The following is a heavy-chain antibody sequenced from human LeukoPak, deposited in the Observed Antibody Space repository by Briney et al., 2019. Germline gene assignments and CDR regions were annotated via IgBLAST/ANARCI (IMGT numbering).Heavy chain of an antibody. D-gene: IGHD6-25*01. V-gene: IGHV3-66*01. Sequence: GGSLRLSCTASGLTVSRTYLIWVRQAPGKGLQWVSSIYTGGTTYYADSVKGRFTISRDNSKNTLHLQLTSLRADDTALHFCARGTLNSGFDSWGQGTLVTVSS. CDR2: IYTGGTT. CDR3: ARGTLNSGFDS. J-gene: IGHJ4*02. CDR1: GLTVSRTY.